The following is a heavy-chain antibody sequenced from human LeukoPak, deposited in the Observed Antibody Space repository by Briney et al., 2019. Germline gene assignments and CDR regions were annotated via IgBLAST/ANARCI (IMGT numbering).Heavy chain of an antibody. Sequence: SETLSLTCTVSGGSISSYYWSWIRQPAGKGLEWIGRIYTSGSTNYNPSLKSRVTMSVDTSKDQFSLKLSSVTAADTAVYYCASLPRGYSYGYGDAFDIWGQGTMVTVSS. CDR2: IYTSGST. CDR1: GGSISSYY. V-gene: IGHV4-4*07. J-gene: IGHJ3*02. D-gene: IGHD5-18*01. CDR3: ASLPRGYSYGYGDAFDI.